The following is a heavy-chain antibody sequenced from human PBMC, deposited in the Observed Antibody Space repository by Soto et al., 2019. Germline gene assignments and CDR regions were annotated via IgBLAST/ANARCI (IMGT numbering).Heavy chain of an antibody. CDR1: GGSFSGYY. CDR3: ASKQGSIFVYYT. V-gene: IGHV4-34*01. J-gene: IGHJ4*02. D-gene: IGHD3-10*01. CDR2: INHSGST. Sequence: SETLSLTCAVYGGSFSGYYWSWIRQPPGKGLEWIGEINHSGSTNYNPSLKSRVTISVDTSKNQFSLKLSSVTAADTAVYYCASKQGSIFVYYTWGQGTLVTVSS.